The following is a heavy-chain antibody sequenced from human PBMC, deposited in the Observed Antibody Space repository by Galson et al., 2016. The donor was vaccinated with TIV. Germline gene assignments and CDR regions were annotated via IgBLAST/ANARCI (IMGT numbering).Heavy chain of an antibody. J-gene: IGHJ4*02. CDR1: GYSFTSYW. CDR2: IYPGDSET. CDR3: ARVEFLEWLQLDS. Sequence: QSGAEVKKPGESLKISCKTSGYSFTSYWIGWVRQMPGKGLEWMGIIYPGDSETRYSPSFQGQVTISADKSISTAYLQWSSLRDEDTAFYYCARVEFLEWLQLDSWGQGTLVTVSS. V-gene: IGHV5-51*01. D-gene: IGHD3-3*01.